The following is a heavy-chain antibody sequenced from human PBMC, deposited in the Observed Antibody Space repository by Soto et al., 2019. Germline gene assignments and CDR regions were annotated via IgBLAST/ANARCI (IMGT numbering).Heavy chain of an antibody. CDR3: ACETQTLEYSSSSFQGAITNWFDP. D-gene: IGHD6-6*01. J-gene: IGHJ5*02. V-gene: IGHV6-1*01. CDR1: GDSVSSNSAA. CDR2: TYYRSKWYN. Sequence: SQTLSLTCAISGDSVSSNSAAWNWIRQSPSRGLEWLGRTYYRSKWYNDYAVSVKSRITINPDTSKNQFSLQLNSVTPEDTAVYYCACETQTLEYSSSSFQGAITNWFDPWGQGTLVTVSS.